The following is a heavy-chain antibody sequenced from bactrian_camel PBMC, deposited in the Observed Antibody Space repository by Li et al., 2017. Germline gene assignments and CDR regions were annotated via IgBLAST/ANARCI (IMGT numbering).Heavy chain of an antibody. V-gene: IGHV3S40*01. J-gene: IGHJ6*01. CDR2: ISVDGTT. D-gene: IGHD2*01. CDR1: GYEFKRCN. CDR3: AARRWQCTVVPSDFDY. Sequence: VQLVESGGDSVQAGGSLKLSREASGYEFKRCNMAWYRERQDKSRELVSSISVDGTTSLADNVKGRFTVSRDNAKNTVFLQMNQLQPNDTAMYYCAARRWQCTVVPSDFDYWGQGTQVTVS.